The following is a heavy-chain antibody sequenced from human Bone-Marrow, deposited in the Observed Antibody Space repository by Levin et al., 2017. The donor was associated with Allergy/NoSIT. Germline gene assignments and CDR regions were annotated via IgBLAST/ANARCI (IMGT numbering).Heavy chain of an antibody. CDR2: ISGDGAST. Sequence: SCAASRFTFSTYVMSWVRQVPGKGLEWVSTISGDGASTFYAGSVEGRFTISRDNSKNTLYLQMNSLRAEDTALYYCAKDKFVAAVGDSFDIWGQGTMVTVSS. J-gene: IGHJ3*02. V-gene: IGHV3-23*01. D-gene: IGHD6-19*01. CDR1: RFTFSTYV. CDR3: AKDKFVAAVGDSFDI.